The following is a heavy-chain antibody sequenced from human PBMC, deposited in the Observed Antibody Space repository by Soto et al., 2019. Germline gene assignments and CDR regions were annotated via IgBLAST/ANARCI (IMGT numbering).Heavy chain of an antibody. CDR3: ARTPLYLWYYADF. CDR1: GFTFSSYA. J-gene: IGHJ4*02. CDR2: SGGSGGSA. D-gene: IGHD2-2*02. V-gene: IGHV3-23*01. Sequence: PGRSLRLSYTSSGFTFSSYAMSRVLQAPGKGLEWVSASGGSGGSASAAASLKGRFTLSRDNSENTLYLQMNSLRAEDTAVYYPARTPLYLWYYADFSGQGTLVTVSP.